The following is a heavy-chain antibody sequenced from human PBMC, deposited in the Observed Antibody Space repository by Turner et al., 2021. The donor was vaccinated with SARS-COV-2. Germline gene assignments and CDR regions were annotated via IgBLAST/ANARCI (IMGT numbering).Heavy chain of an antibody. CDR3: ARDYGDSPLGY. D-gene: IGHD4-17*01. Sequence: QAQLVQSGAEVKKPGASVKLSCKASGGTFSSYAISWVRQAPGQGLEWMGGIIPILGIANYAQKFKGRFTITADNSTSTAYMELSSLRSEDTAVYYCARDYGDSPLGYWGQGTLVTVSS. V-gene: IGHV1-69*10. CDR1: GGTFSSYA. CDR2: IIPILGIA. J-gene: IGHJ4*02.